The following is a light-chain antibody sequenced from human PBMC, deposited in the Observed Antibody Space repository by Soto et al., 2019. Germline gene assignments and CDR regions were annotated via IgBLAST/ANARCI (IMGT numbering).Light chain of an antibody. J-gene: IGKJ4*01. CDR1: QSIGTY. V-gene: IGKV1-39*01. CDR2: LAS. Sequence: IQVTQSPSSLSASVGDRVTITCRASQSIGTYLNWYRQRPGKAPELKIFLASTLQSWVPSRYSGSGSGIDFTLTIGSLHPDGFATYTCQKSFSAHVPFGGGTKVHI. CDR3: QKSFSAHVP.